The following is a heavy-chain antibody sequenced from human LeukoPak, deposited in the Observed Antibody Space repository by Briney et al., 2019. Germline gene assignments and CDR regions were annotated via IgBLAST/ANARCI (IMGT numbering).Heavy chain of an antibody. D-gene: IGHD1-26*01. Sequence: GGSLRLSCAASRFTFSNYGVNWVRKAPGKGLEWVSYINSRSSTTYYADSVRGRFTISRDNAKNSLYLQMNSLKAEDTAIYYCAREVGTPQAFDIWGQGTMVTVSS. CDR2: INSRSSTT. CDR3: AREVGTPQAFDI. CDR1: RFTFSNYG. J-gene: IGHJ3*02. V-gene: IGHV3-48*01.